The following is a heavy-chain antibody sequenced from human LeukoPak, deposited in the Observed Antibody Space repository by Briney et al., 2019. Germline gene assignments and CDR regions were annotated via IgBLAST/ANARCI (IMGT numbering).Heavy chain of an antibody. V-gene: IGHV3-30*18. CDR1: GFTFSSYG. Sequence: GGSLRLSCAASGFTFSSYGMHWVRQAPGKGLEWVAVISYDGSNKYYADSVKGRFTISRDNSKNTLYLQMNSLRAEDTAVCYCAKDPYYYDSSGYYFDYWGQGTLVTVPS. D-gene: IGHD3-22*01. CDR2: ISYDGSNK. J-gene: IGHJ4*02. CDR3: AKDPYYYDSSGYYFDY.